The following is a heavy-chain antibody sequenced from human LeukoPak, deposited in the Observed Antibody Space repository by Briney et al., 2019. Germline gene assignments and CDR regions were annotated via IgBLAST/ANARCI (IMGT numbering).Heavy chain of an antibody. Sequence: SETLSLTCTVSGGSISSYYWSWIRQPPGKGLEWGGYIYYSGSTNYNPSLKSRVTISVDTSKNQFSLKLSSVTAADTAVYYCARGYGSGSYGYFDYWGQGTLVTVSS. J-gene: IGHJ4*02. CDR3: ARGYGSGSYGYFDY. CDR2: IYYSGST. D-gene: IGHD3-10*01. CDR1: GGSISSYY. V-gene: IGHV4-59*01.